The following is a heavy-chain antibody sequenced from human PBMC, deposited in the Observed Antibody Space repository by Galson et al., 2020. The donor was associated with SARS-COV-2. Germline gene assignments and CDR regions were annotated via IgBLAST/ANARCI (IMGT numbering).Heavy chain of an antibody. V-gene: IGHV3-48*01. J-gene: IGHJ4*02. D-gene: IGHD3-16*01. Sequence: LRLSCAASGFTFSSYSMNWVRQAPGKGLEWVSYISSSSSTIYYADSVKGRFTISRDNAKNSLYLQMNSLRAEDTAVYYCARDYDYVWGSYDYWGQGTLVTVSS. CDR3: ARDYDYVWGSYDY. CDR2: ISSSSSTI. CDR1: GFTFSSYS.